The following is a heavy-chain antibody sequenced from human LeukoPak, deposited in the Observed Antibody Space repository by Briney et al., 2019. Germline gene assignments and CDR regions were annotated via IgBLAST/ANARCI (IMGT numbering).Heavy chain of an antibody. V-gene: IGHV4-59*01. J-gene: IGHJ3*02. Sequence: SETLSLTCTVSGGSISSYYWSWIRQPPGKGLEWIGYIYYSGSTNYNPSLKSRVTISVDTSNNQFSLKLSSVTAADTAVYYCARDRMAIDAFDIWGQGAMVTVSS. CDR2: IYYSGST. D-gene: IGHD2-8*01. CDR1: GGSISSYY. CDR3: ARDRMAIDAFDI.